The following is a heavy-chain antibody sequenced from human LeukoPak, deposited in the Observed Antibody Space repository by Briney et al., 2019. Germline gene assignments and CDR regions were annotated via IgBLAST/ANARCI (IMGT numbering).Heavy chain of an antibody. D-gene: IGHD5-18*01. CDR2: IWYDGSNK. CDR3: AGDWRGYSYGS. V-gene: IGHV3-33*01. Sequence: GGSLRLSCAASGFTFSSYGMHWVRQAPGKGLEWVAVIWYDGSNKYYADSVKGRFAISRDNSKNTLYLQMNSLRAEDTAVYYCAGDWRGYSYGSWGQGTLVTVSS. CDR1: GFTFSSYG. J-gene: IGHJ5*02.